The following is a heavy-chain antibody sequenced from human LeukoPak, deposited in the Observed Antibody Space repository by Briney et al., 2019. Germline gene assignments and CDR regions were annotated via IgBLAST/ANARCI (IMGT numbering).Heavy chain of an antibody. D-gene: IGHD3-10*01. CDR2: IYHSGST. V-gene: IGHV4-38-2*02. CDR3: ASLGGYGSGRGENFDY. CDR1: GYSISSGYY. Sequence: PSETLSLTCTVSGYSISSGYYWGWSRQPPGKGVEGIGSIYHSGSTYYNPSLKRRVTISVDTSKKQFCLKMSSVTAADTAVYYCASLGGYGSGRGENFDYWGQGTLVTVSS. J-gene: IGHJ4*02.